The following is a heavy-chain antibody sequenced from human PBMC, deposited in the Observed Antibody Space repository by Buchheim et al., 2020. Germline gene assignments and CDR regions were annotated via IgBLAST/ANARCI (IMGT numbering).Heavy chain of an antibody. D-gene: IGHD5-24*01. J-gene: IGHJ5*02. CDR1: GFTFSRFW. V-gene: IGHV3-7*01. CDR3: ARDAREAAAYKWFDP. CDR2: IRQDESEK. Sequence: EVQLVESGGGLVQPGGSLRLSCAASGFTFSRFWMSWLRQAPGKGLEWVANIRQDESEKYYVDSVKGRFTISRDNAKNSLYLQMNGLRAEDTAVYYCARDAREAAAYKWFDPWGQGTL.